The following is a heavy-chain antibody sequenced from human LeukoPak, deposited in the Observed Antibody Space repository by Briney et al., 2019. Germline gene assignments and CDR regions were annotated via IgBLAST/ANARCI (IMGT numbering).Heavy chain of an antibody. CDR2: ISGSGGST. J-gene: IGHJ4*02. CDR3: AKDRVYYYDSSGYYSDY. D-gene: IGHD3-22*01. CDR1: GFTFSSYA. V-gene: IGHV3-23*01. Sequence: GGSLRLSCAASGFTFSSYAMSWVRQAPGKGLEWVSAISGSGGSTYYANSVKGRFTISRDNSKNTLSLQMNSLRADDTAVYYCAKDRVYYYDSSGYYSDYWGQGTLVTVSS.